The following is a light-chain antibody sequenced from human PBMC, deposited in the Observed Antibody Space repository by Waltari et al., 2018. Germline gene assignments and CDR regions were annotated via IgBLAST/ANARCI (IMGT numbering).Light chain of an antibody. CDR1: NLGDKY. J-gene: IGLJ2*01. CDR3: QAWDSSTVV. V-gene: IGLV3-1*01. CDR2: QDT. Sequence: SYELTQPPSVSVSPGKTASIPCSGDNLGDKYACWYQQKPGQSPVLVIYQDTKRPSGIPERFSGSNSGNTATLTISGTQAMDEADYYCQAWDSSTVVFGGGTKLTVL.